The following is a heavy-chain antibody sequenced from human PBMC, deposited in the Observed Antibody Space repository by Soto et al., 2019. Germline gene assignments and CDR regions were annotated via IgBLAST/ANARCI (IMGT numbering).Heavy chain of an antibody. CDR1: GFTFRSFT. J-gene: IGHJ5*02. D-gene: IGHD6-6*01. CDR2: ISSNSAYI. CDR3: AKDLTRQLAYWLDP. V-gene: IGHV3-21*04. Sequence: PGGSLRLSCAASGFTFRSFTMNWVRQAPGKGLEWVSTISSNSAYIYYTDALRGRFTISRDNAKNSLHLQMNSLRAEDTALYYCAKDLTRQLAYWLDPWGQGTQVTVSS.